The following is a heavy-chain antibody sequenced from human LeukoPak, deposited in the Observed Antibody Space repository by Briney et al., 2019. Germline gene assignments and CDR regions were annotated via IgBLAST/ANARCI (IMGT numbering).Heavy chain of an antibody. D-gene: IGHD6-13*01. J-gene: IGHJ6*03. CDR3: ARGGSPYSSSWPHYYYYMDV. Sequence: PGRSLSLSCAASGFTFSSYAMHWVRQAPGKGLEWVAVISYDGSNKYYADSVKGRFTISRDNSKNTLYLQMHSLRAEDTAVYYCARGGSPYSSSWPHYYYYMDVWGKGTTVTVSS. CDR2: ISYDGSNK. CDR1: GFTFSSYA. V-gene: IGHV3-30-3*01.